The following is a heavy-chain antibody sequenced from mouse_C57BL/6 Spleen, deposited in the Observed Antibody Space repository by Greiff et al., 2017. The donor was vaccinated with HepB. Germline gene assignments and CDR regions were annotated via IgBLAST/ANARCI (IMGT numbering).Heavy chain of an antibody. Sequence: VQLQQSGPGLVQPSQSLSITCTVSGFSLTSYGVHWVRQSPGKGLEWLGVIWSGGSTDYNAAFISRLSISKDNSKSQVFFKMNSLQADDTAIYYCARNMRSTMVTTGFAYWGQGTLVTVSA. CDR2: IWSGGST. J-gene: IGHJ3*01. CDR3: ARNMRSTMVTTGFAY. D-gene: IGHD2-2*01. CDR1: GFSLTSYG. V-gene: IGHV2-2*01.